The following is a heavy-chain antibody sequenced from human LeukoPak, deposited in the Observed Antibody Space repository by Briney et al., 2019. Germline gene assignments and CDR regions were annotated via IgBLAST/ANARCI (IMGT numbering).Heavy chain of an antibody. J-gene: IGHJ4*02. Sequence: GGSLRLSCAASGFTFSIYSMNWVRQAPGKGLEWVSSITGTSTYIYYADSVKGRFTISRDNSKNTLYLQMNSLRAEDTAVYYCAKDSSGYSDYFGYWGQGTLVTVSS. CDR3: AKDSSGYSDYFGY. CDR1: GFTFSIYS. CDR2: ITGTSTYI. V-gene: IGHV3-21*04. D-gene: IGHD3-22*01.